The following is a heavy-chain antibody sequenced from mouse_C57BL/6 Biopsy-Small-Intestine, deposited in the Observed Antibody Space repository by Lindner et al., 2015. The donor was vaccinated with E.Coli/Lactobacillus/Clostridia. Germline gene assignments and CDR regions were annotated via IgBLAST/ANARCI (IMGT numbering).Heavy chain of an antibody. CDR1: GYTFTGYW. CDR3: ARRFGYSLDY. D-gene: IGHD2-12*01. J-gene: IGHJ2*01. CDR2: ILPGSDST. Sequence: VQLQESGAELMKPGASVKLSCKASGYTFTGYWIEWVKQRPGHGLEWIGEILPGSDSTTYNEKFKDKATLTADTSSNTAYMQLSSLTTEDSAIYYCARRFGYSLDYWGQGAALTVSS. V-gene: IGHV1-9*01.